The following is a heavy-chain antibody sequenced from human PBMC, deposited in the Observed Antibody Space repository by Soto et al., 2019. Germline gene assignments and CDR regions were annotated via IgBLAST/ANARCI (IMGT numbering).Heavy chain of an antibody. J-gene: IGHJ4*02. Sequence: GASVKVSCKASGFTFTSSAMQWVRQARGQRLEWIGWIVVGSGNTNYAQKLQERVTITRDMSTSTAYMELSSLRSEDTAVYYCAAGYCSGGSCYSRIDYWGQGTLVTVSS. CDR3: AAGYCSGGSCYSRIDY. D-gene: IGHD2-15*01. CDR2: IVVGSGNT. V-gene: IGHV1-58*02. CDR1: GFTFTSSA.